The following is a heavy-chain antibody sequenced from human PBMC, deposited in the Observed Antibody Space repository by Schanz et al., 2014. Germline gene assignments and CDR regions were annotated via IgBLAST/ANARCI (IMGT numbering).Heavy chain of an antibody. D-gene: IGHD3-9*01. J-gene: IGHJ6*02. CDR2: ISGSGGST. CDR1: GFTFNSYA. Sequence: EVQLLESGGGLVQPGESLRVSCAASGFTFNSYAMSWVRQAPGRGLEWVSGISGSGGSTYYADSVKGRFTISRDNSKNTLYLQMNTLRAEDTALYYCARDSGPYYDKSMDVWGQGTTVAVSS. V-gene: IGHV3-23*01. CDR3: ARDSGPYYDKSMDV.